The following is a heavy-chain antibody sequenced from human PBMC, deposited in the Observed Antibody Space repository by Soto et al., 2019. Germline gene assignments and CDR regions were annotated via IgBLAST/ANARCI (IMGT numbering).Heavy chain of an antibody. CDR1: GGSISSTNW. J-gene: IGHJ4*02. D-gene: IGHD2-15*01. V-gene: IGHV4-4*02. CDR3: ATLPPRIVVVVLPIPS. CDR2: IYHTGST. Sequence: QVQLQQSGPRLARPSGTLSLTCVVSGGSISSTNWWTWVRQTPGKGLEWIGEIYHTGSTKYNPSLTNRVTIPLDKSNNQFSLNLKSVTAADTAVYYCATLPPRIVVVVLPIPSWGQGTLVTVSS.